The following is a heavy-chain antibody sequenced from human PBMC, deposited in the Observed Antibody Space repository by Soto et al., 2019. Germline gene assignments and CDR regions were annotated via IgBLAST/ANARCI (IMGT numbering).Heavy chain of an antibody. Sequence: EVQLVESGGGLVKPGGSLRLSCAASGFTFSNAWMNWVRQAPGKGLEWVGRIKSKTDGGTTDYAAPVKGRFTISRDDSKNTLHLQMNSLKDQDTAVYYCTTDGWLVLLGLNSPYNAFDIWGQGTMVTLCS. CDR1: GFTFSNAW. CDR2: IKSKTDGGTT. V-gene: IGHV3-15*07. D-gene: IGHD6-19*01. CDR3: TTDGWLVLLGLNSPYNAFDI. J-gene: IGHJ3*02.